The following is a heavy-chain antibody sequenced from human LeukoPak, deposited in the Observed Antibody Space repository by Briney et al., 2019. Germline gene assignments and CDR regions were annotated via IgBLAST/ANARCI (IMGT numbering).Heavy chain of an antibody. V-gene: IGHV1-2*06. CDR1: RYTFTGYY. Sequence: ASVKVSCKASRYTFTGYYMHWVRQAPGQGLEWMGRINPNSGGTNYAQKFQGRVTMTRDTSISTAYMELSRLRSDDTAVYYCARDHPSSIAARPRWFDPWGQGTLVTVSS. CDR3: ARDHPSSIAARPRWFDP. CDR2: INPNSGGT. J-gene: IGHJ5*02. D-gene: IGHD6-6*01.